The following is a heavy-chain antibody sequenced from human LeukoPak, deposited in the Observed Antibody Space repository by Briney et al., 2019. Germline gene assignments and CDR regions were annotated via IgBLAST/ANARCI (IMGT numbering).Heavy chain of an antibody. Sequence: ASVKVSCKASGYTFTVYYMHWVRQAPGHGLEWMGWINPNSGGTNYAQKFQGRVTMTSDTSISTAYMELSRLRSDDTAVYYCARDWSITHYYDSSGSYYFDYWGQGTLVNVSS. CDR2: INPNSGGT. CDR3: ARDWSITHYYDSSGSYYFDY. J-gene: IGHJ4*02. D-gene: IGHD3-22*01. CDR1: GYTFTVYY. V-gene: IGHV1-2*02.